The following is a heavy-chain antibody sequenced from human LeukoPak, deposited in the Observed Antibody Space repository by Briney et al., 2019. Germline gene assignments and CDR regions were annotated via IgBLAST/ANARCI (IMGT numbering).Heavy chain of an antibody. CDR1: GFTFSNYA. CDR2: ITDSGDST. D-gene: IGHD1-26*01. Sequence: GGSLRLSCAASGFTFSNYAMSWVRQAPGKGLEWFSAITDSGDSTYHADSVKGQFTISRDNAKNSLYLQMHSLRAEDTAVYYCARAPLSGNSYSGSYYPDYWGQGTLVTVSS. J-gene: IGHJ4*02. V-gene: IGHV3-23*01. CDR3: ARAPLSGNSYSGSYYPDY.